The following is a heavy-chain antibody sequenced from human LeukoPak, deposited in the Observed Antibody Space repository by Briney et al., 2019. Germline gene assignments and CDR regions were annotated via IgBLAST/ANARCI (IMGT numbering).Heavy chain of an antibody. CDR3: ARILTTVTFSDY. V-gene: IGHV3-7*01. D-gene: IGHD4-17*01. Sequence: PGGSLRLSCEVSGSGFTFSNFWMNWIRQASGKGLEWVANIKYDGTEKYYVGSVKGRFTISRDNAKNSLYLQMNSLRAEDTALYYCARILTTVTFSDYWGQGTLVTVSS. J-gene: IGHJ4*02. CDR1: GSGFTFSNFW. CDR2: IKYDGTEK.